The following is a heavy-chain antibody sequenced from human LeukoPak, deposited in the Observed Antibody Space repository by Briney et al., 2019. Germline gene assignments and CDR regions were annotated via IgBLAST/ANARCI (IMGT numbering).Heavy chain of an antibody. CDR1: GFTFSSYG. V-gene: IGHV3-33*01. J-gene: IGHJ4*02. CDR2: IWYDGSNK. CDR3: ARGWHCSSTSCLVEY. D-gene: IGHD2-2*01. Sequence: GGSLRLSCAASGFTFSSYGMHWVRQAPGKGLEWVAVIWYDGSNKYYADSVKGRFTISRDNSKNTLYLQMNSLRAEDTAVYYCARGWHCSSTSCLVEYWGQGTLVTVSS.